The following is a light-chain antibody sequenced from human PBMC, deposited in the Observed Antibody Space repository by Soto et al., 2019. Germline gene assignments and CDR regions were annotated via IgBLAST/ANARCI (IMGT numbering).Light chain of an antibody. CDR3: QQSNSYPYT. Sequence: DIQMTQSPSSLSASVGDTVTITCRASRDISNSIAWFQQKPGKAPKSLIYKASNLHSGVPSKFGGCGSGTAFPLTIRSLQPEDFATLYCQQSNSYPYTFGQGTKLEIK. CDR2: KAS. CDR1: RDISNS. J-gene: IGKJ2*01. V-gene: IGKV1-16*02.